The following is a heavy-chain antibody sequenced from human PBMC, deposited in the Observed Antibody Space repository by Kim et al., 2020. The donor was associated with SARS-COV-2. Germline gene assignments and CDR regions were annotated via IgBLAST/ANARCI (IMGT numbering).Heavy chain of an antibody. V-gene: IGHV1-2*02. Sequence: YAQRFQGRVTMTRDTSISTAYMEMSSLRLDDTAVYYCAKARDYFYYMDVWGQGTTVSVSS. D-gene: IGHD5-12*01. J-gene: IGHJ6*03. CDR3: AKARDYFYYMDV.